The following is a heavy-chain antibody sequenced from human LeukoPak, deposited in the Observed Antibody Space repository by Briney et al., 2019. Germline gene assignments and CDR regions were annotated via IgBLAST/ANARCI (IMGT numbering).Heavy chain of an antibody. V-gene: IGHV4-59*08. J-gene: IGHJ4*02. Sequence: PSETLSLTRTVSGGSISSYYRSWVRQPPGKGLEWIGYIYYSGSTNYNPSLKSRVTISVDTSKNQFSLKLSSVTAADTAVYYCARRVRGADDYWGQGTLVTVSS. CDR2: IYYSGST. CDR3: ARRVRGADDY. CDR1: GGSISSYY.